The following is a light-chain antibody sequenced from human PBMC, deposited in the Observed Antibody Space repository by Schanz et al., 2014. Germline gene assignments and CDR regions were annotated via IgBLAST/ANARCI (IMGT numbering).Light chain of an antibody. J-gene: IGLJ3*02. Sequence: SYELTQPPSVSVSPGQTASITCSGDKLGDKYACWYQQKPGQSPVLVIYQDSKRPSGIPERFSGSNSGNTATLTISRAQAGDEADYYCHVWDSNTVVFGGGTKLTVL. V-gene: IGLV3-1*01. CDR2: QDS. CDR3: HVWDSNTVV. CDR1: KLGDKY.